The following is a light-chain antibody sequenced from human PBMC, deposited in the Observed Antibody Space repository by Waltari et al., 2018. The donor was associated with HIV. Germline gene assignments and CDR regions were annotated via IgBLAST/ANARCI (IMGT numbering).Light chain of an antibody. CDR3: QQYYSTPPT. V-gene: IGKV4-1*01. J-gene: IGKJ1*01. CDR2: WAS. Sequence: DIVMTQSPQSLALALGERATINCKSSQSILYSSKNENFLAWYQHKTGQSPKLVIYWASTRGSGVPDRFSGSGYGTEFTLTINSLQSEDVAVYFCQQYYSTPPTFGQGTRVEI. CDR1: QSILYSSKNENF.